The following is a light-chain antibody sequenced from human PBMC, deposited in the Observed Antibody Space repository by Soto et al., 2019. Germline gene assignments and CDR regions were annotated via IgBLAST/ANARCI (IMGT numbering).Light chain of an antibody. CDR1: QGISTY. CDR2: AAS. Sequence: DIQMTQSPSSLSASVGDRVTITCRASQGISTYLAWYQQKPGKVPKLLIYAASTLQSGVPSRFSSSGSWTDFTLTISSLQPEDVATYYCQKYNSAPRTFGHGTKVYIK. V-gene: IGKV1-27*01. J-gene: IGKJ1*01. CDR3: QKYNSAPRT.